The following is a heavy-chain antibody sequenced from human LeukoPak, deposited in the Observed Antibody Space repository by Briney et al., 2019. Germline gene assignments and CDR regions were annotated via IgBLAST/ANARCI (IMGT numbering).Heavy chain of an antibody. Sequence: PGGSLRLSCAASGFTFSNFAMSWVRLAPGKGLECVSSISGSGDSTNYADSVKGRFTISKDISKNMLYLQMNSLRADDTAVYYCAKNGRYHLVSDYWGQGTLVTVSS. J-gene: IGHJ4*02. CDR1: GFTFSNFA. D-gene: IGHD2-2*01. CDR2: ISGSGDST. V-gene: IGHV3-23*01. CDR3: AKNGRYHLVSDY.